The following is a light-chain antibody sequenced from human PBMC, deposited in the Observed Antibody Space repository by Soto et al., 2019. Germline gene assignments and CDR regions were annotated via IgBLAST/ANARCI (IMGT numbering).Light chain of an antibody. V-gene: IGLV1-36*01. Sequence: SLVSQPPPLSVTPPPKGPPPPSGNSSHIGNNAVNWYQQLPGKAPKLLIYYDDLLPSGVSDRFSGSKSGTSASLAISGLQSEDEADYYCAAWDDSLNAYVFGTGTKVTVL. CDR2: YDD. CDR3: AAWDDSLNAYV. CDR1: SSHIGNNA. J-gene: IGLJ1*01.